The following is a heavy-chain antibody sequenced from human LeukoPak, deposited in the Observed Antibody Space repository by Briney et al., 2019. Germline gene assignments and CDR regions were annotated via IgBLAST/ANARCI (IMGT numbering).Heavy chain of an antibody. J-gene: IGHJ4*02. D-gene: IGHD5-24*01. V-gene: IGHV1-69*13. CDR1: GGTFSSYA. CDR3: AILGGRWLQRDY. CDR2: VIPIFGTA. Sequence: SVKVSCKASGGTFSSYAISWVRQAPGQGLEWMGGVIPIFGTANYAQKFQGRVTITADESTSTAYMELSSLRSEDTAVYYCAILGGRWLQRDYWGQGTLVTVSS.